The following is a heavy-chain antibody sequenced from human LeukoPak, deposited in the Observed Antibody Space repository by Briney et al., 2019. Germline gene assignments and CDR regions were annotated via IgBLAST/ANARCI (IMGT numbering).Heavy chain of an antibody. V-gene: IGHV1-2*02. J-gene: IGHJ2*01. D-gene: IGHD4-11*01. CDR3: ARPVILTTSTFDWYFDL. CDR2: INPNSGGT. CDR1: GYTFTGYY. Sequence: ASVKVPCKASGYTFTGYYMHWVRQAPGQGLEWMGWINPNSGGTNYAQKFQGRVTMTRDTSISTAYMELSRLRSDDTAVYYCARPVILTTSTFDWYFDLWGRGTLVTVSS.